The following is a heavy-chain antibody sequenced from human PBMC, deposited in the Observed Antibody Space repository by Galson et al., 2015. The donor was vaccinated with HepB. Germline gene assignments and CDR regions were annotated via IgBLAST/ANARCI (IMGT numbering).Heavy chain of an antibody. J-gene: IGHJ6*02. CDR1: GYTFSSFG. Sequence: SVKVSCKASGYTFSSFGITWVRQAPGQGLDWMGWISGYSDNTNYAQKFQGRLTMTTDTSTSTVYMELRSLGSDDTAVYYCARDSPYDILTGYYVGNYYYYGMDVWGQGTTVTVSS. V-gene: IGHV1-18*01. CDR2: ISGYSDNT. CDR3: ARDSPYDILTGYYVGNYYYYGMDV. D-gene: IGHD3-9*01.